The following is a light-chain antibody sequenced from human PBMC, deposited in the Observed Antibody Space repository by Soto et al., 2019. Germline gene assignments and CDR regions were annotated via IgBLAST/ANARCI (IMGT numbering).Light chain of an antibody. CDR2: DVS. Sequence: QSVLTQPRSVSASPGQSVAISCTGTSSDVGGYNYVSWYQQHPGKAPKLMIYDVSKRPSGVPDRFSGSKSGNTASLTISGLQAEDEAYYYCCSYAGSPYVFGTGTKLTVL. V-gene: IGLV2-11*01. J-gene: IGLJ1*01. CDR3: CSYAGSPYV. CDR1: SSDVGGYNY.